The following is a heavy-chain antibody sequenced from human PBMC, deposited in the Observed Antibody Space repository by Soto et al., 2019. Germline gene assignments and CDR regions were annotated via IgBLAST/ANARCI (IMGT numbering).Heavy chain of an antibody. V-gene: IGHV4-30-2*01. D-gene: IGHD1-26*01. Sequence: SETLSLTCAVSGGSISSGGYSWSWIRQPPGKGLEWIGYIYHSGSTYYNPSLKSRVTISVDRSKNQFSLKLSSVTAADTAVYYCARARWELLFYGMDVWGQGTTVTVSS. CDR2: IYHSGST. CDR1: GGSISSGGYS. CDR3: ARARWELLFYGMDV. J-gene: IGHJ6*02.